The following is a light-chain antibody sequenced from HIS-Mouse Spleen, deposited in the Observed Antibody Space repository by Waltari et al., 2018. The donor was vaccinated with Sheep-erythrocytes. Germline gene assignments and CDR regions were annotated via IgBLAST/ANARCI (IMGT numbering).Light chain of an antibody. Sequence: QSALTQPASVSGSPGQSITISCTGTSSYVGRYNLVSWYQQHPGKAPKLMIYEGSKRPSGVSNRCSGSKSGNTASLTISGLQAEDEADYYCCSYAGSSTPWVFGGGTKLTVL. V-gene: IGLV2-23*01. J-gene: IGLJ3*02. CDR2: EGS. CDR3: CSYAGSSTPWV. CDR1: SSYVGRYNL.